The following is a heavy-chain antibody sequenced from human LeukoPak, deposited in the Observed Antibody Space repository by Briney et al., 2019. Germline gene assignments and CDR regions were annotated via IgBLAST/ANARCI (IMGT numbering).Heavy chain of an antibody. J-gene: IGHJ5*02. CDR1: GYTFTGYY. Sequence: ASVKVSCKASGYTFTGYYMHWVRQAPGQGLEWMGWINPNSGGTNYAQKFQGWVTMTRDTSISTAYMELSRLRSDDTAVCYCARDPGIAAHWFDPWGQGTLVTVSS. CDR3: ARDPGIAAHWFDP. V-gene: IGHV1-2*04. CDR2: INPNSGGT. D-gene: IGHD6-13*01.